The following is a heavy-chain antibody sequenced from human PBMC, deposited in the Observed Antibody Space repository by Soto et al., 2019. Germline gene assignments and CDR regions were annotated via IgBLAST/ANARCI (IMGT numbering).Heavy chain of an antibody. CDR3: ARAVKYYGNGNDI. Sequence: ASVKVSCKASGYTFTSYAMHWVRQAPGQRLEWMGWINAGNGNTKYSQKFQGRVTITRDTSASTAYMELSSLRSEDTAVYYCARAVKYYGNGNDIWGQGTMVTVSS. V-gene: IGHV1-3*01. CDR2: INAGNGNT. D-gene: IGHD4-17*01. CDR1: GYTFTSYA. J-gene: IGHJ3*02.